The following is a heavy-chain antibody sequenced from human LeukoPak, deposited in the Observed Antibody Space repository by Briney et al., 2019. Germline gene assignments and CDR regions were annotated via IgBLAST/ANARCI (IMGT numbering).Heavy chain of an antibody. CDR1: GYTFTGYY. D-gene: IGHD1-14*01. CDR3: ARGTPLYYYFDY. Sequence: ASVKVSCKASGYTFTGYYMHWVRQAPGQGLEWMGWINPNSGGANYAQKFQGWVTMTRDTSISTAYMELSRLRSDDTAVYYCARGTPLYYYFDYWGQGTLVTVSS. J-gene: IGHJ4*02. CDR2: INPNSGGA. V-gene: IGHV1-2*04.